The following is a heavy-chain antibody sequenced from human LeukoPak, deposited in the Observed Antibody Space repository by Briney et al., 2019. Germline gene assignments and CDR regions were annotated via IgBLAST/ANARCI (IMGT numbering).Heavy chain of an antibody. CDR3: ARRSEFGVLYYMDV. CDR2: ISGSSGTI. V-gene: IGHV3-48*01. Sequence: GGSLRLSCAASGFTFSTYSMNWVRQDPGKGLEWVSYISGSSGTIYYADSVKGRFTISRDNAKNSLYLQMNSLRAEDTAVYYCARRSEFGVLYYMDVWGKGTTVTVYS. D-gene: IGHD3-16*01. CDR1: GFTFSTYS. J-gene: IGHJ6*03.